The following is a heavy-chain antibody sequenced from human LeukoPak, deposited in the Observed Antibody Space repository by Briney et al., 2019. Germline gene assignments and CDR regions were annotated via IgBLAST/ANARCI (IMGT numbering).Heavy chain of an antibody. D-gene: IGHD1-26*01. V-gene: IGHV3-23*01. J-gene: IGHJ4*02. CDR3: AKGGSLYFFDS. Sequence: GGSLRLSCAASGFSFVNSAMSWVRQAPGTGLEWVSGIGASGVYTYYADSVKGRFTISRDNPKDMLYLQMDSLRAEDTAVYYRAKGGSLYFFDSWGQGTLVTVSS. CDR2: IGASGVYT. CDR1: GFSFVNSA.